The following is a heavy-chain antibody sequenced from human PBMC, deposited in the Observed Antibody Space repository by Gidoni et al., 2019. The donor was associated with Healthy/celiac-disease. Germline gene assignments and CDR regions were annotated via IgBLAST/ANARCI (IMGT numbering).Heavy chain of an antibody. D-gene: IGHD3-10*01. CDR3: ARRVRGVRDYYYYYGMDV. J-gene: IGHJ6*02. CDR2: INHSGST. CDR1: GGSFSGSY. Sequence: QVQLHQRGAGLFKPSETLSLTCAVYGGSFSGSYWGCIRQPQGKGLEWIGEINHSGSTNYNPSLKSRVTISVDTSKNQFSLKLSSVTAADTAVYYCARRVRGVRDYYYYYGMDVWGQGTTVTVSS. V-gene: IGHV4-34*01.